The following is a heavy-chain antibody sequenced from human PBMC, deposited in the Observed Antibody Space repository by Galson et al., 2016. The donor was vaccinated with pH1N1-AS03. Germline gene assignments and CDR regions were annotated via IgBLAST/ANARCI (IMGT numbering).Heavy chain of an antibody. CDR2: IITIFGTT. V-gene: IGHV1-69*13. J-gene: IGHJ6*02. CDR3: AREGVLSDRAFNYYGMDV. D-gene: IGHD3-16*01. Sequence: SVKVSCKASGGTFSTYGISWVRQATGQGLEWMGGIITIFGTTNYAQKFQGRVTITADESTSTAYLDLSSLRSEDTAVYYCAREGVLSDRAFNYYGMDVWGQGTTVRVSS. CDR1: GGTFSTYG.